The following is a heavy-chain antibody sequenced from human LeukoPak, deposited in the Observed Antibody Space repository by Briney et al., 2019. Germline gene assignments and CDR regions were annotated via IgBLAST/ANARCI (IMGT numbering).Heavy chain of an antibody. D-gene: IGHD4-17*01. Sequence: PGGSLRLSCAASGFTFSSYAMSWVRQAPGKGLEWVSAISGSGGSTYYADSVKGRFPISRDNSKNTLYLQMNRLRAEDTAVYYYAKVRDYGDYLYYFDYWGQGTLVTVSS. J-gene: IGHJ4*02. CDR1: GFTFSSYA. CDR3: AKVRDYGDYLYYFDY. V-gene: IGHV3-23*01. CDR2: ISGSGGST.